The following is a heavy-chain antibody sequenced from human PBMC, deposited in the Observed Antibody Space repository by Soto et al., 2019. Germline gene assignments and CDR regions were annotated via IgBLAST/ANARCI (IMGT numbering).Heavy chain of an antibody. D-gene: IGHD3-10*01. CDR2: ITSSGRTI. CDR3: ARSLGMGRDGHN. Sequence: QVQLVESGGDLVQPGGSWRLSCAASGFTSSDYYMSWVRQAPGKGLEWVSDITSSGRTIYYADSVKGRFTISRDTAKNSLYLQMNSLRDEDAAVYSCARSLGMGRDGHNWGQGTLFTVSS. V-gene: IGHV3-11*01. J-gene: IGHJ4*02. CDR1: GFTSSDYY.